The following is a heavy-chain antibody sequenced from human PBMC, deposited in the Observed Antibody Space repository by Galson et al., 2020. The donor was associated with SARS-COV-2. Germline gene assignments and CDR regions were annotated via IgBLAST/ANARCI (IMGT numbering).Heavy chain of an antibody. CDR3: GKVGGAGPPYYFDY. CDR2: ISISAGST. Sequence: TGGSLRLSCAASGFTFSSHAMSWVRQAPGKGLEWVSVISISAGSTAYGDSVKGRFTMSRDNSKNTIYLQLNSLRAEDTAVYYCGKVGGAGPPYYFDYWGQGTLVTVSS. V-gene: IGHV3-23*01. CDR1: GFTFSSHA. D-gene: IGHD6-13*01. J-gene: IGHJ4*02.